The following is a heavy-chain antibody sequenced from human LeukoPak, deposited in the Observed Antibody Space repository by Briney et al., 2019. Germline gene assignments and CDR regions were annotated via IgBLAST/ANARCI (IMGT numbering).Heavy chain of an antibody. CDR1: GFTFSTYA. J-gene: IGHJ3*02. CDR2: ISYDGSSK. Sequence: GRSLRLSCAASGFTFSTYAMHWVRQAPGKGLEWVAVISYDGSSKYYADSVKGRFTISRDNSKNTLYLQMNSLRAEDTAVYYCARARSSSGYGDAFDIWGQGTMVTVSS. D-gene: IGHD5-18*01. CDR3: ARARSSSGYGDAFDI. V-gene: IGHV3-30*04.